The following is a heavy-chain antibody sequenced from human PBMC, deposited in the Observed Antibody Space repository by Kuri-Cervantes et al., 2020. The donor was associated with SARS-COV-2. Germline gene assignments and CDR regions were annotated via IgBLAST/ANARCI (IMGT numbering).Heavy chain of an antibody. J-gene: IGHJ4*02. CDR2: INAGNGNT. CDR1: GYTFTSYA. Sequence: ASVKVSCKASGYTFTSYAMHWVRQAPGQRLEWMGWINAGNGNTKYSQKFQGRVTITRDTSASTAYMELSSLRSDGTAVYYCARESYGDYVCDYWGQGTLVTVSS. CDR3: ARESYGDYVCDY. D-gene: IGHD4-17*01. V-gene: IGHV1-3*01.